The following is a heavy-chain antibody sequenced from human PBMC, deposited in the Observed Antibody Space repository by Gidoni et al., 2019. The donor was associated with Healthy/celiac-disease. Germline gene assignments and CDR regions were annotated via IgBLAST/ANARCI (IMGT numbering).Heavy chain of an antibody. J-gene: IGHJ3*02. D-gene: IGHD3-22*01. Sequence: EVQLVESGGGLVQPGRSLRLSCAASGFTFDAYAMHWVRKAPGKGLEWVSGISWNSGIIGYADSVKGRFTISRDNAKNSLYLQMNSLRAEDTALYYCAKALYYDSSGYSNGGAFDIWGQGTMVTVSS. V-gene: IGHV3-9*01. CDR3: AKALYYDSSGYSNGGAFDI. CDR1: GFTFDAYA. CDR2: ISWNSGII.